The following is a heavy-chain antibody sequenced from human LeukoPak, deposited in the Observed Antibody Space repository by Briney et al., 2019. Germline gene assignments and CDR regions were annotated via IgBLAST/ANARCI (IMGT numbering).Heavy chain of an antibody. CDR3: ARHYGGPEGLFDY. CDR1: GYSFTSYW. Sequence: EESLRISCKGSGYSFTSYWISWVRQMPGKGLEWMGRIDPSDSYTNYSPSFQGHVTISADKSISAAYLQWSSLKASDTAMYYCARHYGGPEGLFDYWGQGTLVTVSS. V-gene: IGHV5-10-1*01. J-gene: IGHJ4*02. D-gene: IGHD4-23*01. CDR2: IDPSDSYT.